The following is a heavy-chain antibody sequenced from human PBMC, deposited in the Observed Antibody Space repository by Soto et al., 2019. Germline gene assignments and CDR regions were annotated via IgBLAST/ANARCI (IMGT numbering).Heavy chain of an antibody. CDR3: AHSLIYYYDSSGYYYPVY. D-gene: IGHD3-22*01. V-gene: IGHV3-30*03. CDR2: ISNHESDI. CDR1: GFSFSNYG. J-gene: IGHJ4*02. Sequence: GGSLRLSCAASGFSFSNYGMHWVRQAPGQGLEWMAQISNHESDIHHADYVKGRYTIARDNSGNMLYLQMTNMGPVYTAKYYCAHSLIYYYDSSGYYYPVYWGQGTLVTVPQ.